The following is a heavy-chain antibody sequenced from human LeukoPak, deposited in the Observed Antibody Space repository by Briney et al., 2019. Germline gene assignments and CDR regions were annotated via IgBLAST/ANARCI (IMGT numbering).Heavy chain of an antibody. CDR1: GFTFSSYA. CDR2: ISGSGGST. V-gene: IGHV3-23*01. J-gene: IGHJ4*02. Sequence: GRSLRLSCAASGFTFSSYAMSWVRQAPGKGLEWVSAISGSGGSTYYADSVKGRFTISRDNSKNTLYLQMNSLRAEDTAVYYCANVNGGGGYDSFDYWGQGTLVTVSS. D-gene: IGHD5-12*01. CDR3: ANVNGGGGYDSFDY.